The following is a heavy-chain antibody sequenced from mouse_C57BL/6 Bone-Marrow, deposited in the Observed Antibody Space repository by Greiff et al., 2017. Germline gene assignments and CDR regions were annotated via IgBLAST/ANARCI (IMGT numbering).Heavy chain of an antibody. CDR1: GFTFSSYG. V-gene: IGHV5-6*01. CDR3: ARLFQFAY. J-gene: IGHJ3*01. Sequence: EVQGVESGGDLVKPGGSLKLSCAASGFTFSSYGMSWVRQTPDKRLEWVATISSGGSYTYYPDRVTGRFTISRDNAKITLYLQMSSLKSEDTAMYYCARLFQFAYWGQGTLVTVSA. CDR2: ISSGGSYT.